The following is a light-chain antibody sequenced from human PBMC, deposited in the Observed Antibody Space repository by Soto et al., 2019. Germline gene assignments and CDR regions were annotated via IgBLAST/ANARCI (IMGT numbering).Light chain of an antibody. Sequence: DIQMTQSPSTLSASVGDRVTITCRASQSINNWLAWYQQKPGKAPKLLIYKVSNLESGVPSRFSGSGSGTAFTLTISSLQPDDFAVYYCQQYDSYSGTFGQGTKLEIK. CDR1: QSINNW. CDR3: QQYDSYSGT. J-gene: IGKJ2*01. V-gene: IGKV1-5*03. CDR2: KVS.